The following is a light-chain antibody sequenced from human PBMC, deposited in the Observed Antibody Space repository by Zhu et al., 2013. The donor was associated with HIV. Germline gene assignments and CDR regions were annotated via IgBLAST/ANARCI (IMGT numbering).Light chain of an antibody. CDR3: QQSHNWPPMT. V-gene: IGKV3-15*01. CDR1: QSVANS. Sequence: EIVLTQSPVTLSLSPGERATLSCRASQSVANSLAWYQQKPGQAPRLVIYDASIRATGIPARFSGSGSGTEFTLSISSLQSEDFALYFCQQSHNWPPMTFGQGT. CDR2: DAS. J-gene: IGKJ5*01.